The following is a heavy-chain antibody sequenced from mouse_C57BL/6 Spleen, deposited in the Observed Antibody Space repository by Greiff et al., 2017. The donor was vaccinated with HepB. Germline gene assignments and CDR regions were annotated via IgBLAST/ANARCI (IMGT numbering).Heavy chain of an antibody. V-gene: IGHV2-5*01. CDR3: AKEDYGSSPYYYAMDY. D-gene: IGHD1-1*01. J-gene: IGHJ4*01. Sequence: VQLKESGPGLVQPSQSLSITCTVSGFSLTSYGVHWVRQSPGKGLEWLGVIWRGGSTDYNAAFMSRLSITKDNSKSQVFFKMNSLQADDTAIYYCAKEDYGSSPYYYAMDYWGQGTSVTVSS. CDR1: GFSLTSYG. CDR2: IWRGGST.